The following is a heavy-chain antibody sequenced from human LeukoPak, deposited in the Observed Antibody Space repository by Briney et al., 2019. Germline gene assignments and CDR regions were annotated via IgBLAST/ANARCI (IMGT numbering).Heavy chain of an antibody. CDR2: INHSGST. Sequence: SETLSLTCAVYGGSFSGYYWSWIRQPPGKGLEWIGEINHSGSTNYNPSLKSRVTISVDTSKNQFSLKLSSVTAADTAVYYCARGIAAAVYYYYYYMDVWGKGTTVTVPS. CDR1: GGSFSGYY. CDR3: ARGIAAAVYYYYYYMDV. V-gene: IGHV4-34*01. J-gene: IGHJ6*03. D-gene: IGHD6-13*01.